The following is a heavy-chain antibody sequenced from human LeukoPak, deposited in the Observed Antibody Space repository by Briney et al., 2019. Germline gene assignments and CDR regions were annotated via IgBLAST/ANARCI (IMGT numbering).Heavy chain of an antibody. V-gene: IGHV3-11*01. CDR1: GFTFSDYY. Sequence: NPGGSLRLSCAASGFTFSDYYMSWIRQAPGKGLEWVSYISSSGSTIYYADSAKGRFTISRDNAKNSLYLQMNSLRAEDTAVYYCAKDQARLRLGELSFDAFDVWGQGTMVTVSS. CDR3: AKDQARLRLGELSFDAFDV. D-gene: IGHD3-16*02. J-gene: IGHJ3*01. CDR2: ISSSGSTI.